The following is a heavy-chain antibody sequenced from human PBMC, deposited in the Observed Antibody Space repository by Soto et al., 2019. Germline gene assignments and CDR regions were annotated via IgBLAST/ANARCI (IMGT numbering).Heavy chain of an antibody. Sequence: QVQLVESGGGVVQPGRSLRLSCAASGFTFSSCGMHWVRQAPDKGLEWVAVIWYDGSNKYYADSVKGRFTISRDNSKNTLYLQMNSLRAEDTAVYYCARVGATAAYFDYWGQGTLVTVSS. CDR3: ARVGATAAYFDY. CDR1: GFTFSSCG. CDR2: IWYDGSNK. V-gene: IGHV3-33*01. J-gene: IGHJ4*02. D-gene: IGHD1-26*01.